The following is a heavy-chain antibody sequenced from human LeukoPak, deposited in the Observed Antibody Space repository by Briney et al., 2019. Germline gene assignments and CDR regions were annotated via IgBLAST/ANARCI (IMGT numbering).Heavy chain of an antibody. J-gene: IGHJ4*02. CDR1: GFTFSDYT. Sequence: GGSLRLSCAASGFTFSDYTMDWVRPAPGKRLEWVSYIVGSGDSISCADSGKGRLTTSRDNAKNSVDLQMGSVRAEDTAVYYCARDRNWNYDYWGQGTLVTVSS. D-gene: IGHD1-7*01. V-gene: IGHV3-48*04. CDR2: IVGSGDSI. CDR3: ARDRNWNYDY.